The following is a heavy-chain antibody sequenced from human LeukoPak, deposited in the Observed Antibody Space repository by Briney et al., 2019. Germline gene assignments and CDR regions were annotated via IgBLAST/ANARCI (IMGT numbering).Heavy chain of an antibody. D-gene: IGHD3-10*01. CDR3: AKDLLYYYGSAS. Sequence: GGSLRLSCAASGFTFSSYGMHWVRQAPGKGLEWVAFIRYDGSNKYYADSVKGRFTISRDNSKNTLYLQMNSLRAEDTAVYYCAKDLLYYYGSASWGQGTLVTVSS. CDR2: IRYDGSNK. V-gene: IGHV3-30*02. CDR1: GFTFSSYG. J-gene: IGHJ1*01.